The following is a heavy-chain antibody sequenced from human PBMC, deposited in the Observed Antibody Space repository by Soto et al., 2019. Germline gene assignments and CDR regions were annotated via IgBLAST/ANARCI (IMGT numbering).Heavy chain of an antibody. V-gene: IGHV3-53*01. D-gene: IGHD6-6*01. CDR3: ARGIAARAYYYYYYMDV. CDR1: GFTVSSNY. J-gene: IGHJ6*03. Sequence: GGSLRLSCAASGFTVSSNYMSWVRQAPGKGLEWVSVIYSGGSTYYADSVKGRFTISRDNSKNTLYLQMNSLRAEDTAVYYCARGIAARAYYYYYYMDVWGKGTTVTVSS. CDR2: IYSGGST.